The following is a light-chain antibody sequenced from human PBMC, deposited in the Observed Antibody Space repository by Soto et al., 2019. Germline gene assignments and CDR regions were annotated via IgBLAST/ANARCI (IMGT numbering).Light chain of an antibody. CDR2: DAS. V-gene: IGKV1-5*01. J-gene: IGKJ1*01. CDR1: QSISNF. CDR3: RQYNSYSWT. Sequence: DVQMTQSPSTLSASIGERITISCRANQSISNFLAWYQQKPGKAPKLLIYDASTLESGVPSRFRGSGSGTEFTLTISSLQPDDFGTYFCRQYNSYSWTFGRGTKVDIK.